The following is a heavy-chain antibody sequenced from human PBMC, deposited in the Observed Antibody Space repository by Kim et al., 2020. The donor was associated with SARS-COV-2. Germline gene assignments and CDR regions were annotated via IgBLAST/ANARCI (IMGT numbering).Heavy chain of an antibody. Sequence: NSYATAYAASVKGRFTISRDDSKNTAYLQMNSLKTEDTAVYYCTIPPGGYWGQGTLVTVSS. CDR2: NSYAT. J-gene: IGHJ4*02. D-gene: IGHD3-10*01. V-gene: IGHV3-73*01. CDR3: TIPPGGY.